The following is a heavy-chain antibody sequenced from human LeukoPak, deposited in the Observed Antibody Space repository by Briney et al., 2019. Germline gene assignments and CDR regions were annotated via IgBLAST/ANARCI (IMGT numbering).Heavy chain of an antibody. Sequence: WIGIIYPGASDTRSSLSFQGQVTISAANSISTPYLQWSSLKASDTAMYYCARGGSSWYFDYWGQGTLVTVSS. CDR3: ARGGSSWYFDY. D-gene: IGHD6-13*01. J-gene: IGHJ4*02. V-gene: IGHV5-51*01. CDR2: IYPGASDT.